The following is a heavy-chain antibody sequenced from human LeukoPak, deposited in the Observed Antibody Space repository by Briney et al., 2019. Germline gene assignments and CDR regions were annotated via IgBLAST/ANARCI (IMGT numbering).Heavy chain of an antibody. V-gene: IGHV3-23*01. CDR2: ISGSGSST. D-gene: IGHD3-22*01. J-gene: IGHJ4*02. Sequence: GGSLRLSCAASGFTFSNYAMSWVRQAPGKGLEWVSTISGSGSSTYYADSVKGRFTISRDNSKNTLYLQMNSLRAEDTAVYYCAKDHGGAMIVVLISFFDYWGQGTLVTVSS. CDR1: GFTFSNYA. CDR3: AKDHGGAMIVVLISFFDY.